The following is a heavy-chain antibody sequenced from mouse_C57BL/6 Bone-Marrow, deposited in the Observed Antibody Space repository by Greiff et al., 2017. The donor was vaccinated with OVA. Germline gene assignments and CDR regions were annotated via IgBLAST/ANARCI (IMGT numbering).Heavy chain of an antibody. CDR2: IYPRSGNT. CDR3: AQEGGGYGSSYDFDY. D-gene: IGHD1-1*01. J-gene: IGHJ2*01. Sequence: QVQLQQSGAELARPGASVKLSCKASGYTFTSYGISWVKQRTGQGLEWIGEIYPRSGNTYYNEKFKGKATLTADKSSSTAYMELRSLTSEDSTVYFCAQEGGGYGSSYDFDYWGQGTTLTVSS. CDR1: GYTFTSYG. V-gene: IGHV1-81*01.